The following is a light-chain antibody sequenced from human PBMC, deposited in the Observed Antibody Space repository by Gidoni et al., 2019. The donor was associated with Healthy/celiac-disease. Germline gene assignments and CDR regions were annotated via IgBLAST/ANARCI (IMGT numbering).Light chain of an antibody. CDR3: QQRSNWPPALT. Sequence: EIVFTQSPATLSLSPGERATLSCRASQSVSSYLAWYQQKPGQAPRLLIYDASNRATGIPDRFSGSGSGTDFTLTISSLEPEDFAVYYCQQRSNWPPALTFGGGTKVEIK. J-gene: IGKJ4*01. V-gene: IGKV3-11*01. CDR1: QSVSSY. CDR2: DAS.